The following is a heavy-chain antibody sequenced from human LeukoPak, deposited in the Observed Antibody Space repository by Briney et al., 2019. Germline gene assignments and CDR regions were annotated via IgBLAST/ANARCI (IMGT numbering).Heavy chain of an antibody. CDR3: ARAGPIDY. CDR2: IYSGGST. J-gene: IGHJ4*02. CDR1: GFTVSSKY. Sequence: GGSLRLSCAASGFTVSSKYMSWVRQAPGKGLEWVSVIYSGGSTYYAASVEGRFTISRDNLRNTVYLQMNSLRAEDTAVYYCARAGPIDYWGQGTLVTVSS. V-gene: IGHV3-53*01.